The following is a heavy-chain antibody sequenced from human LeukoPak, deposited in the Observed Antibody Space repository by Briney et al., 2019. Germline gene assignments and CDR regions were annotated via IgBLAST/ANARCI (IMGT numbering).Heavy chain of an antibody. CDR2: ISGSGT. V-gene: IGHV3-23*01. J-gene: IGHJ3*02. CDR3: ARDPNGDYIGAFDM. D-gene: IGHD4-17*01. Sequence: PSGGSLRLSCATSGFTFRSYAMIWVRQAPERGLQWVSGISGSGTYYADFAKGRFTISRDNSKNTLYLQMNSLRAEDTATYYCARDPNGDYIGAFDMWGQGTMVTVSS. CDR1: GFTFRSYA.